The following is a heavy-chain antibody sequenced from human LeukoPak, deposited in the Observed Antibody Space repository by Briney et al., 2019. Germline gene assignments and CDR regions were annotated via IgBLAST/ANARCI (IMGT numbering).Heavy chain of an antibody. CDR2: IVVGRGNT. Sequence: SVKVSCKASGFTFTSSAVQWVRQARGQRLEWIGWIVVGRGNTNYAQKFQERVTITRDMSTSTAYMELSSLRSEDTAVYYCAADESVGATSYGMDVWGQGTTVTVSS. CDR1: GFTFTSSA. V-gene: IGHV1-58*01. D-gene: IGHD1-26*01. CDR3: AADESVGATSYGMDV. J-gene: IGHJ6*02.